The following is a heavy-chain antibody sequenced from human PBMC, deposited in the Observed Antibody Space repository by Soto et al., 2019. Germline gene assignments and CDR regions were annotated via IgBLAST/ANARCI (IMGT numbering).Heavy chain of an antibody. CDR2: ISHTGSP. V-gene: IGHV4-39*01. D-gene: IGHD1-1*01. CDR3: ASQLESTTYFDY. CDR1: GGSISNSDYF. J-gene: IGHJ4*02. Sequence: LQLQESGPGLVKPSETLSLTCTVSGGSISNSDYFWAWMRQPPGKGVEWVGTISHTGSPRYNPSLKRRVTISVDTSKNQFSLRLPSVTAADTAVFYCASQLESTTYFDYWGRGTLVTVSS.